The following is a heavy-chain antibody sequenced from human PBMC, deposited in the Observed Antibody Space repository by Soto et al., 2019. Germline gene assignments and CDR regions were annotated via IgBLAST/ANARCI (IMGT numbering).Heavy chain of an antibody. CDR3: ARWTYCGGDCYWLDF. V-gene: IGHV4-59*01. Sequence: SEILSLTFTISGGSISGFYWGWIRQPPGKGLEWIGNIYYSGSANYDPSLRSRVTISLNTSKNQFSLNLNSVTAADTAIYYCARWTYCGGDCYWLDFWGQG. J-gene: IGHJ4*02. CDR2: IYYSGSA. D-gene: IGHD2-21*02. CDR1: GGSISGFY.